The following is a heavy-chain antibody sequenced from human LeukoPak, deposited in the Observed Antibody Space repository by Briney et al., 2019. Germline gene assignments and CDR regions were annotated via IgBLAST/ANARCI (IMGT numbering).Heavy chain of an antibody. CDR1: GFTFSSYW. CDR3: ARDGYSFGHDFDY. Sequence: GGSLRPSCAASGFTFSSYWMHWVRHTPGKGLVWVSRIKGDGSSTSYADSVKGRFTISRDNAKNTLYLQMNSLRAEDTAVYYCARDGYSFGHDFDYWGQGTLVTVSS. CDR2: IKGDGSST. V-gene: IGHV3-74*01. J-gene: IGHJ4*02. D-gene: IGHD5-18*01.